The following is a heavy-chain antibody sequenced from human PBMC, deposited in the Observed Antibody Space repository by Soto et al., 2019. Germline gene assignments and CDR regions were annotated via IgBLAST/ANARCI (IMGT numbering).Heavy chain of an antibody. CDR3: ARDLGYTYAYAY. V-gene: IGHV3-53*01. CDR1: GFTVSTSY. CDR2: IYSGGST. D-gene: IGHD5-18*01. Sequence: ELQVVESGGGLIQPGGSLRLSCAASGFTVSTSYMSWVRQAPGKGLEWVSVIYSGGSTYYAESVKGRFTISRDNSRNTVYLQMHSLRAEDTAVYYCARDLGYTYAYAYWGQGTLVTVSP. J-gene: IGHJ4*02.